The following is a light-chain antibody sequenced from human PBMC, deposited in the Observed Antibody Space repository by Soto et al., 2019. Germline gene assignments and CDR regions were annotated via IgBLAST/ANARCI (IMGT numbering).Light chain of an antibody. CDR2: KTS. V-gene: IGKV1-5*03. J-gene: IGKJ1*01. CDR1: QSISSW. CDR3: QHYNDYSWT. Sequence: DIHMTQSPSTLSASVGDRVTMTCRASQSISSWLAWYQQKPGKAPNLLIYKTSNLESGVPSRFSGSGSGTEFTLTISSLQPDDFATYYCQHYNDYSWTFGQGTKVEIK.